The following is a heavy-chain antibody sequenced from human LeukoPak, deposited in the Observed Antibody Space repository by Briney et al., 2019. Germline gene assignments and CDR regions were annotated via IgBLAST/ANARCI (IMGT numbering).Heavy chain of an antibody. CDR3: AKDVITGGYSYGIDY. Sequence: GGSLRLSCAASGFTFSSYGMHWVRQAPGKGLAWVAVISYDGSNKYYADSVKGRFTISRDNSKNTLYLQMNSLRAEDTAVYYCAKDVITGGYSYGIDYWGQGTLVTVSS. V-gene: IGHV3-30*18. CDR1: GFTFSSYG. CDR2: ISYDGSNK. J-gene: IGHJ4*02. D-gene: IGHD5-18*01.